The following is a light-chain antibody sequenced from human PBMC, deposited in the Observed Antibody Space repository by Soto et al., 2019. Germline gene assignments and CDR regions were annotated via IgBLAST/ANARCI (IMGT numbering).Light chain of an antibody. J-gene: IGLJ2*01. V-gene: IGLV2-8*01. Sequence: QSALTQPHSASGSPGHSVTISCTGTSSDVGGYNYVSWYQQYPGKAPKVMIYEVSKRPSGVPDRFSGSKSGNTASLTVSGLQAEDEADYYCSSYAGSNNLVFGGGTKLTVL. CDR1: SSDVGGYNY. CDR3: SSYAGSNNLV. CDR2: EVS.